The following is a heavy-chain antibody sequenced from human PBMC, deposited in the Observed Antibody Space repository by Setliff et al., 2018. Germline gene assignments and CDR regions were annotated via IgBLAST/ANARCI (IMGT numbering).Heavy chain of an antibody. CDR3: ARAGDRGLGGMDV. Sequence: SETLSLTCTVSGGSISDYYWSWIRQPAGEGLEWIGRIYTSGSTNYNPALKSRVSFSVDASKNHFSLKLNDVTAADTAVYYCARAGDRGLGGMDVWGQGTTVTV. V-gene: IGHV4-4*07. D-gene: IGHD7-27*01. J-gene: IGHJ6*02. CDR2: IYTSGST. CDR1: GGSISDYY.